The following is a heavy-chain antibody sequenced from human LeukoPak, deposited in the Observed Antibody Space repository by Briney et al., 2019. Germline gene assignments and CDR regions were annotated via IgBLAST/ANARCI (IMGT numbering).Heavy chain of an antibody. J-gene: IGHJ3*02. CDR2: IDQDGSQK. Sequence: QPGGSLRLSCVTSGFTFSSYWMSWVRQAPGKGLEWVANIDQDGSQKYYLDSVKGRFTISRDNTKSSLYLQMNSLRAEDTAVYYCARNAFDIWGQGTVLTVSS. CDR1: GFTFSSYW. V-gene: IGHV3-7*01. CDR3: ARNAFDI.